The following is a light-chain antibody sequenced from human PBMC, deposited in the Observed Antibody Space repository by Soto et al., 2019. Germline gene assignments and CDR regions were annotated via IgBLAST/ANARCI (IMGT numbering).Light chain of an antibody. CDR1: QVIRND. J-gene: IGKJ1*01. CDR2: AAS. V-gene: IGKV1-6*01. CDR3: HQRSDWPPPWT. Sequence: LQMTHSPYSMPASVGDRVTIICRASQVIRNDLGWYQQKPGKAPKLLIYAASSLQSGVPSRFSGSGSGTDFTITISSLEPEAYGVYYCHQRSDWPPPWTFGQGNKVDI.